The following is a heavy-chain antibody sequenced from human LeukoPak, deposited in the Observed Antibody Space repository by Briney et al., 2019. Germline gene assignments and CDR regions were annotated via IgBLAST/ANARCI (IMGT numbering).Heavy chain of an antibody. CDR3: ARGDIVATIDAFDI. D-gene: IGHD5-12*01. CDR2: ISSSSSYI. CDR1: GFTFSSYS. J-gene: IGHJ3*02. Sequence: PGGSLRLSCAASGFTFSSYSMNWVRQAPGKRLEWVSSISSSSSYIYYADSVKGRFTISRDNAKNSLYLQMNSLRAEDTAVYYCARGDIVATIDAFDIWGQGTMVTVSS. V-gene: IGHV3-21*01.